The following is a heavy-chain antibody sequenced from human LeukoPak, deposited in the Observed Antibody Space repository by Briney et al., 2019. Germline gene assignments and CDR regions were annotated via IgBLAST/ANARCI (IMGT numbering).Heavy chain of an antibody. D-gene: IGHD2-2*01. CDR1: GFTFSSYG. CDR2: IWYDGSNK. V-gene: IGHV3-33*01. Sequence: GGSLRLSCAASGFTFSSYGMHWVRQAPGKGLEWVAVIWYDGSNKYYADSVKGRLTISRDNSKNTLYLQMNSLRAEDTAVYYCARGGIVVVPAIIRDYFDYWGQGTLVTVSS. CDR3: ARGGIVVVPAIIRDYFDY. J-gene: IGHJ4*02.